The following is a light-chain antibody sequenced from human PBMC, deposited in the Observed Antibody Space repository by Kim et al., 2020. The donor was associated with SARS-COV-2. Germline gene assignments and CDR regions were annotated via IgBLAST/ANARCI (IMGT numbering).Light chain of an antibody. Sequence: DIQMTQSPSSLSASVGDRVTITCRASQDISRYLNWYQQKPGKAPKLLIYTASSLQSGVPSRFTGSGSETDFTLTITSLQPEDFATYYCQQTSSAPRTFGQGTKMDIK. J-gene: IGKJ1*01. CDR1: QDISRY. V-gene: IGKV1-39*01. CDR2: TAS. CDR3: QQTSSAPRT.